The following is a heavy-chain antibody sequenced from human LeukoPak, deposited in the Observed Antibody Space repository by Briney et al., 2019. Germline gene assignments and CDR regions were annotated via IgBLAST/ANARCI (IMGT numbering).Heavy chain of an antibody. CDR2: IKQDGSEK. V-gene: IGHV3-7*01. CDR3: ARDPVAARPNYYYMDV. D-gene: IGHD6-6*01. CDR1: GFTFSSYW. J-gene: IGHJ6*03. Sequence: GGSLRLSCAASGFTFSSYWMSWVHQAPGKGLEWVANIKQDGSEKYYVDSVKGRFTISRDNAKNSLYLQMNSLRAEDTAVYYCARDPVAARPNYYYMDVWGKGTTVTVSS.